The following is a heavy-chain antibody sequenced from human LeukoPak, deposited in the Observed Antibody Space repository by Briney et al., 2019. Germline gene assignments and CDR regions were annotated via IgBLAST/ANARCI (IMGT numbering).Heavy chain of an antibody. CDR3: ARKEADSGPDRDYYYYGMDV. J-gene: IGHJ6*02. V-gene: IGHV3-23*01. CDR2: ISGSGGTT. D-gene: IGHD5-12*01. CDR1: GFTFSSYV. Sequence: GGSLRLSCAASGFTFSSYVMSWVPQAPGKGLGWVSAISGSGGTTYYADSVKDRFTISRDNSKNTLYLQMNSLRAEDTAVYYCARKEADSGPDRDYYYYGMDVWGQGTTVTVSS.